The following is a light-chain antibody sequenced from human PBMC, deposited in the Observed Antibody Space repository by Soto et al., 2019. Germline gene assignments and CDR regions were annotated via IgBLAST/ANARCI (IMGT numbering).Light chain of an antibody. CDR3: SSYTTTTTPV. J-gene: IGLJ3*02. CDR1: SSDIGGYNY. V-gene: IGLV2-14*01. CDR2: EVN. Sequence: QSALTQPASVSGSLGQSITISCTGTSSDIGGYNYVSWYQQHPGKAPKLIIYEVNNRPSGVSNRFSASKSGSTASLIISGIQAEDEADYYCSSYTTTTTPVFGGGTKLTVL.